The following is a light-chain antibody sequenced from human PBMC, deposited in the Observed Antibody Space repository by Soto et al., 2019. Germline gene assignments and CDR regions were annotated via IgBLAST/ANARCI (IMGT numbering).Light chain of an antibody. CDR2: GAS. V-gene: IGKV3-20*01. J-gene: IGKJ2*01. CDR3: QQSGSSFYT. Sequence: EIVLTQSPGTLSLSPGERATLSCRASQSVSSAYLAWYQQIPGQAPRLLIYGASSRAAGIPDRFSGSGSGTVFTLISSGLAHEVFAVYYCQQSGSSFYTFGQGTKLEIK. CDR1: QSVSSAY.